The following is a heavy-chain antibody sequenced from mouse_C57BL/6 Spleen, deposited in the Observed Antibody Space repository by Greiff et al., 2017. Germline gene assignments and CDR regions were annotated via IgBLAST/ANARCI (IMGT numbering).Heavy chain of an antibody. CDR3: SREYYGSSLAY. CDR1: GFNINDYY. J-gene: IGHJ3*01. Sequence: VQLQQSGAELVKPGASVKLSCTASGFNINDYYMHWVKQRTEQGLEWIGRIDPEDGETKYAPKFQGKATITADTASNTAYLQLSSLTSDDSAVFYCSREYYGSSLAYWGQGTLVTVSA. V-gene: IGHV14-2*01. CDR2: IDPEDGET. D-gene: IGHD1-1*01.